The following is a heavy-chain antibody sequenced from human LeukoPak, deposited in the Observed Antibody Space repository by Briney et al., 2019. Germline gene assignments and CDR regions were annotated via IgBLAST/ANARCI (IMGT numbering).Heavy chain of an antibody. CDR1: GFTFSSYS. J-gene: IGHJ3*02. D-gene: IGHD5-18*01. V-gene: IGHV3-48*04. Sequence: PGGSLRLSCAASGFTFSSYSMNWVRQAPGKGLEWVSYISCSSSTIYYADSAKGRFTISRDNAKNSLYLQMNSLRAEDTAVYYCARDDTAMVYHPFDSSGTDAFDIWGQGTMVTVSS. CDR3: ARDDTAMVYHPFDSSGTDAFDI. CDR2: ISCSSSTI.